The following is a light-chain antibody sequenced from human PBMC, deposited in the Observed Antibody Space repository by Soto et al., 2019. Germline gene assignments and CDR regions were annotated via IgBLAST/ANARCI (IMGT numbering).Light chain of an antibody. Sequence: EIVLTQSPGTLSLSPGEGATLSCRASQSVSSSYLAWYQQKPGQAPRLLIYGASSRATGIPDRFSGSGSGIHFTLTISRLEPEDFAVYYCQQYANSPLTFGPGTKVDIK. V-gene: IGKV3-20*01. J-gene: IGKJ3*01. CDR2: GAS. CDR1: QSVSSSY. CDR3: QQYANSPLT.